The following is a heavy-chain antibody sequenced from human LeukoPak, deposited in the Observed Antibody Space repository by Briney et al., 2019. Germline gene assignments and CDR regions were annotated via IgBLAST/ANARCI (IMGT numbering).Heavy chain of an antibody. CDR3: ARDRENDPYAFDI. D-gene: IGHD3-16*01. CDR2: IYYSGST. CDR1: GGSISGYY. Sequence: SETLSLTCTVSGGSISGYYWIWIRQPPGKGLEWIGYIYYSGSTNYNPSLKSRVTISVDRSKNQFSLKLSSVTAADTAVYYCARDRENDPYAFDIWGRGTMVTVSS. V-gene: IGHV4-59*12. J-gene: IGHJ3*02.